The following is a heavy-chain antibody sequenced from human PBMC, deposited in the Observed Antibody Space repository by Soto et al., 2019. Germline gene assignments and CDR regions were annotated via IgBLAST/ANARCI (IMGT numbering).Heavy chain of an antibody. D-gene: IGHD3-3*01. CDR3: ARGGTIFGVVTNNYYYYYGMDV. V-gene: IGHV1-2*02. CDR1: GYTFTGYY. CDR2: INPNSGGT. J-gene: IGHJ6*02. Sequence: ASVKVSCKASGYTFTGYYMHWVRQAPGQGLEWMGWINPNSGGTNYAQKFQGRVTMTRDTSISTAYMELSRLRSDDTAVYYCARGGTIFGVVTNNYYYYYGMDVWGQGTTVTVSS.